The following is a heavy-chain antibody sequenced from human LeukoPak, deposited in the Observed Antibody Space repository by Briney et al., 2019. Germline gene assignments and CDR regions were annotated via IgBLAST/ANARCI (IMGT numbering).Heavy chain of an antibody. CDR3: ASDLMVRGVVGWFDP. D-gene: IGHD3-10*01. J-gene: IGHJ5*02. CDR2: INTNTGNP. Sequence: ASVKVSCKASGYTFTSYAMNWVRQAPGQGLEWMGWINTNTGNPTYAQGFTGRFVFSLDTSVSTAYLQISSLKAEDTAVYYCASDLMVRGVVGWFDPWGQGTLVTVSS. CDR1: GYTFTSYA. V-gene: IGHV7-4-1*02.